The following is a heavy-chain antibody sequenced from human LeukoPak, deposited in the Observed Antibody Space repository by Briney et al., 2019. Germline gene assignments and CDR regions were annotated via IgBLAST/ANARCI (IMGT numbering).Heavy chain of an antibody. CDR1: GFTFSGSA. CDR3: TRFKQEPYGMDV. V-gene: IGHV3-73*01. D-gene: IGHD1-14*01. CDR2: IRSKANSYAT. J-gene: IGHJ6*02. Sequence: PGGSLRLSCAASGFTFSGSAMHWVRQASGKGLEWVGRIRSKANSYATAYAASVEGRFTISRDDSKNTAYLQMNSLKTDDTAVYYCTRFKQEPYGMDVWGQGTTVTVSS.